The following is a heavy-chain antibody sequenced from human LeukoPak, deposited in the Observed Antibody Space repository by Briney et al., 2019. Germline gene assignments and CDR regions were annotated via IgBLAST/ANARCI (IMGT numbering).Heavy chain of an antibody. CDR1: GGSISSYY. CDR3: ARAYSGYHFDY. D-gene: IGHD5-12*01. CDR2: IYYSGST. J-gene: IGHJ4*02. V-gene: IGHV4-59*01. Sequence: SETLSLTCTDSGGSISSYYWSWIRQPPGKGLEWIGYIYYSGSTNYNPSLKSRVTISVDTSKNQFSLKLSSVTAADTAVYYCARAYSGYHFDYWGQGTLVTVSS.